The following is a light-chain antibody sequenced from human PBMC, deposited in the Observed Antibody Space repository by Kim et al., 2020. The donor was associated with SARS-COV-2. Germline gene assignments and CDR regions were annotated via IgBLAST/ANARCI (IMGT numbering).Light chain of an antibody. J-gene: IGKJ4*01. V-gene: IGKV1-33*01. Sequence: DIQMTQSPASLSASVGDRVTITCHASQDINNYLIWFQQKPGKAPKVLIYDASNLETGVPSRFSGGGSGTTFTLTITSLQPEDLATYYCQQNDGLLVTFGGGTKVDIK. CDR3: QQNDGLLVT. CDR1: QDINNY. CDR2: DAS.